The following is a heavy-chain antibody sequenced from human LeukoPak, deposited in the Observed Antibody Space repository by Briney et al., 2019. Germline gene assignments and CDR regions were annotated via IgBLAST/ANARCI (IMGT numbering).Heavy chain of an antibody. CDR1: GFTFTDYE. Sequence: GGSLRLSCAASGFTFTDYEMNWVRQAPGKGLEWVAVIWSDGTNKYYSDSVKGRFTISRDNSKNTLYLQMNSLRAEDTAVYYCARGSLLAFDIWGQGTMVTVSS. CDR2: IWSDGTNK. J-gene: IGHJ3*02. V-gene: IGHV3-33*08. CDR3: ARGSLLAFDI.